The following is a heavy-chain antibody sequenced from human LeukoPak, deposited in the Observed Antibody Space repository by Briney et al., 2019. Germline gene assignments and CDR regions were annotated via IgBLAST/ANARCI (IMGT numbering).Heavy chain of an antibody. J-gene: IGHJ5*02. CDR2: ISYDGSNK. Sequence: PRGSLRLSCAASGFTFSSYAMHWVRQAPGKGLEWVAVISYDGSNKYYADSVKGRFTISRDNSKNTLYLQMNSLRAEDTAVYYCARDSANYYDSSGYHVTWGQGTLVTVSS. V-gene: IGHV3-30*04. CDR1: GFTFSSYA. D-gene: IGHD3-22*01. CDR3: ARDSANYYDSSGYHVT.